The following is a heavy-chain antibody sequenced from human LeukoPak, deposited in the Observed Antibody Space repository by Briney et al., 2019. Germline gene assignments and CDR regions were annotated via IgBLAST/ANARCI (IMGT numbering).Heavy chain of an antibody. CDR1: GGSISSYY. Sequence: SEALSPTCTVSGGSISSYYWSWIRQPPGKGLEWIGYIYYSGSTNYNPSLKSRVTMSVDTSKNQFSLKLSSVTAADTAVYYCARDTYYYDSSGYWADYWGQGTLVTVSS. V-gene: IGHV4-59*12. CDR3: ARDTYYYDSSGYWADY. D-gene: IGHD3-22*01. J-gene: IGHJ4*02. CDR2: IYYSGST.